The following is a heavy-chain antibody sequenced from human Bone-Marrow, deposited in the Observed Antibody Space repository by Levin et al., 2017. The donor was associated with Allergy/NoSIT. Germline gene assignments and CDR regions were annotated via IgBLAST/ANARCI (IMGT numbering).Heavy chain of an antibody. V-gene: IGHV3-33*01. CDR3: ARDIGYEATFYGLDV. CDR1: GFTFTSYG. CDR2: IWYSGSRQ. Sequence: SCAASGFTFTSYGMHWVRQAPGKGLEWVAVIWYSGSRQYYGESVKGRFTISRDSSKNTLFLQMNNLTVEDTAVYFCARDIGYEATFYGLDVWGPFPTVPVSS. J-gene: IGHJ6*02. D-gene: IGHD5-12*01.